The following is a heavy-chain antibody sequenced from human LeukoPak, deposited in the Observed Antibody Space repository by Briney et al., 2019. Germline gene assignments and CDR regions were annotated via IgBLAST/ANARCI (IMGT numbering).Heavy chain of an antibody. CDR1: GGSISSYY. CDR3: ARDGCSGGSYQGPDAFDI. Sequence: SETLSLTCTVSGGSISSYYWSWIRQPPGKGLEWIGYIYYSGSTNYNPSLKSRVTISVDTSKNQFSLKLSSVTAAETAVYYCARDGCSGGSYQGPDAFDIWGQGTMVTVSS. J-gene: IGHJ3*02. CDR2: IYYSGST. D-gene: IGHD2-15*01. V-gene: IGHV4-59*01.